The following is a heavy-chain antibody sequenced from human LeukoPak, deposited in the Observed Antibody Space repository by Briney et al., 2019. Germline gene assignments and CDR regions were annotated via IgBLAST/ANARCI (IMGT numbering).Heavy chain of an antibody. CDR1: GYTFTSYG. D-gene: IGHD6-19*01. CDR2: ISAYNGNT. Sequence: ASVKVSCKASGYTFTSYGISWVRQAPGQGLEWMGWISAYNGNTNYAQKLQGRVTMTTDTSTSTAYMELRSLRSDDTAVYYCARFRGQWLKYYFDYWGQGTLVTVYS. J-gene: IGHJ4*02. CDR3: ARFRGQWLKYYFDY. V-gene: IGHV1-18*01.